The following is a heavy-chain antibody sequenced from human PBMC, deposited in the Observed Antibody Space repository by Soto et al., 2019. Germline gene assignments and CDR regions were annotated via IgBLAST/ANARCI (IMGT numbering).Heavy chain of an antibody. Sequence: GGSLRLSCAASGFTVSSNYMSWVRQAPGKGLEWVSVIYSGGSTYYADSVKGRFTISRDNSKNTLYLQMNSLRAEDTAVYYCASSGGNSIYYYYYYYYYMDVWGKGTTVTVSS. J-gene: IGHJ6*03. V-gene: IGHV3-66*01. CDR3: ASSGGNSIYYYYYYYYYMDV. D-gene: IGHD3-22*01. CDR2: IYSGGST. CDR1: GFTVSSNY.